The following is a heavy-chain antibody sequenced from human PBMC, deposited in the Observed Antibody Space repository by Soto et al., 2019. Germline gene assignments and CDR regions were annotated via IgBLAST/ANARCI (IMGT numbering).Heavy chain of an antibody. Sequence: QVQLVESGGGVVQPGRSLRLSCAASGFTFSSYAMHWVRQAPGKGLEWVAVISYDGSNKYYADSVKGRFTISRDNSKNTLYLQMNSLRAEDTAVYYCARDPSPGLRGDAFDIWGQATMVTVSS. CDR3: ARDPSPGLRGDAFDI. V-gene: IGHV3-30-3*01. CDR1: GFTFSSYA. D-gene: IGHD3-16*01. CDR2: ISYDGSNK. J-gene: IGHJ3*02.